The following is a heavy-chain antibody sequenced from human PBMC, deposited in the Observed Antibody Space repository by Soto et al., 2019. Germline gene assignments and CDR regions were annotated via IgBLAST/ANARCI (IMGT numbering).Heavy chain of an antibody. D-gene: IGHD6-13*01. CDR2: IKSKTDGGTT. V-gene: IGHV3-15*07. CDR3: TTGDSSSWWEYNYWYFDL. CDR1: GFTFSNAW. Sequence: EVQLVESGGGLVKPGGSLRLSCAASGFTFSNAWMNWVRQAPGKGLEWVGRIKSKTDGGTTDYAAPVKGRFTISRDDSKNTLYLQMNSLKTEDTAVYYCTTGDSSSWWEYNYWYFDLWGRGTLVTVSS. J-gene: IGHJ2*01.